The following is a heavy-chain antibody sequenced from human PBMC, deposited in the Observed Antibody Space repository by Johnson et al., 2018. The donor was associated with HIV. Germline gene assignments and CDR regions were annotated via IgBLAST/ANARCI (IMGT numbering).Heavy chain of an antibody. J-gene: IGHJ3*01. V-gene: IGHV3-9*01. CDR3: VKDSLEEDAFDV. CDR1: GFTFSSYW. CDR2: VSWNSGSI. Sequence: EVHLVESGGGLVQSGGSLRLSCAASGFTFSSYWMHWVHQGPGKGLEWVSGVSWNSGSIAYADSVKGRFTISRDNAKNSLYLQMSSLRLEDTALYYCVKDSLEEDAFDVWGQGTMVIVSS.